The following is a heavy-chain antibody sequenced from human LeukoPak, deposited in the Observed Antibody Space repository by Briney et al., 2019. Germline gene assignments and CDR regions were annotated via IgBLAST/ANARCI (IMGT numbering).Heavy chain of an antibody. D-gene: IGHD2-2*01. J-gene: IGHJ5*02. CDR2: INHSGST. CDR3: AGGGVPAAIWFDP. Sequence: SETLSLTCAVYGGSFSGYYWSWIRQPPGKGLEWIGEINHSGSTNYNPSLKSRVTISVDTSKNQFSLKLSSVTAADTAVYYCAGGGVPAAIWFDPWGQGTLVTVSS. V-gene: IGHV4-34*01. CDR1: GGSFSGYY.